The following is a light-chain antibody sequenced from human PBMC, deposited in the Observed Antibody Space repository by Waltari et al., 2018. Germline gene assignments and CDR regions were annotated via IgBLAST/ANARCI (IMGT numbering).Light chain of an antibody. CDR2: GAS. V-gene: IGKV3-20*01. Sequence: VQTQPQGTVSWCPGGSASLSTRASQTLTKNNLAWYQQKPGQAPRLLIYGASSRAAGIPDRFSGSGSGTDFTLTISRLEPEDFAVYYCQQYGSSIMDTFGQGTKLEIK. CDR3: QQYGSSIMDT. CDR1: QTLTKNN. J-gene: IGKJ2*01.